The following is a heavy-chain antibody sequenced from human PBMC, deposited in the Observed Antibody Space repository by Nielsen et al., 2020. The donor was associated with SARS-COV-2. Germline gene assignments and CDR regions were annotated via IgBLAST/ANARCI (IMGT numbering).Heavy chain of an antibody. D-gene: IGHD6-13*01. J-gene: IGHJ4*02. Sequence: GESLKISCSASGFTFSYYAMHWVRQAPGKGLEWLTVISDDGNNKYYADSVQGRFTISRDNSKNTLYLQMNSLRAEDTAVYYCGRPLISSWIFDFWGQGTLVTVSS. V-gene: IGHV3-30*04. CDR3: GRPLISSWIFDF. CDR2: ISDDGNNK. CDR1: GFTFSYYA.